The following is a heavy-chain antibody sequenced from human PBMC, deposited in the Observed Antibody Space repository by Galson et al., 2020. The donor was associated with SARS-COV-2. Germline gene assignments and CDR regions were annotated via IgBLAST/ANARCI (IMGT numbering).Heavy chain of an antibody. Sequence: GGSLRLSCAASGFTFSSYAMHWVRQAPGKGPEWVAVISYDGSNKYYADSVKGRFTIPRDNSKNTLYLQMNSLRAEDTAVYYCARAPRNYYDSSGYYHIRSYFDYWGQGTLVTVSS. CDR2: ISYDGSNK. V-gene: IGHV3-30*01. CDR3: ARAPRNYYDSSGYYHIRSYFDY. CDR1: GFTFSSYA. J-gene: IGHJ4*02. D-gene: IGHD3-22*01.